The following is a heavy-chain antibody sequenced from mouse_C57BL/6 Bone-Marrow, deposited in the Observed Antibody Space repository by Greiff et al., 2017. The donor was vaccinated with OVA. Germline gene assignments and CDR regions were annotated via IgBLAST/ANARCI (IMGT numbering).Heavy chain of an antibody. J-gene: IGHJ2*01. CDR1: GYTFTSYW. CDR2: IDPSDSYT. Sequence: VQLQQPGAELVMPGASVKLSCKASGYTFTSYWMHWVKQRPGQGLEWIGEIDPSDSYTNYNQKFKGKSTVTVDKSSSTAYMQLSSLTSEDSAVYYCAREPFDYWGPGTTLTVSS. V-gene: IGHV1-69*01. CDR3: AREPFDY.